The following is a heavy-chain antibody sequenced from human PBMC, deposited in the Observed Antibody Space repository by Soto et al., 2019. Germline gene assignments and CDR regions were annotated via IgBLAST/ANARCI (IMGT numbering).Heavy chain of an antibody. CDR2: ISGIGGST. Sequence: VGSLRLSCAASGFTFTDYALSWVRHSPGKGLEWVATISGIGGSTYLADSVKGRLSISRDNSKNTVSLIMNSLRAEDTAVYFCARGSSGYISSWYYFDYWGRGTLVTVSS. V-gene: IGHV3-23*01. CDR3: ARGSSGYISSWYYFDY. J-gene: IGHJ4*02. D-gene: IGHD6-13*01. CDR1: GFTFTDYA.